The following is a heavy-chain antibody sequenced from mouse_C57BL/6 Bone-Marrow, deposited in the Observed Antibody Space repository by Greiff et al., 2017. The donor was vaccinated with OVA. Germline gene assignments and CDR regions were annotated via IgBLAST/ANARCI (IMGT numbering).Heavy chain of an antibody. Sequence: QVQLQQPGAELVKPGASVKMSCKASGYTFTSYWITWVKQRPGQGLEWIGDIYPGSGSTNYNEKFKSKATLTVDTSSSTAYMQLSSQTSEDSAFYYSAQYSNFYYAMDDWGQGTTVTVSS. D-gene: IGHD2-5*01. CDR1: GYTFTSYW. CDR3: AQYSNFYYAMDD. J-gene: IGHJ4*01. CDR2: IYPGSGST. V-gene: IGHV1-55*01.